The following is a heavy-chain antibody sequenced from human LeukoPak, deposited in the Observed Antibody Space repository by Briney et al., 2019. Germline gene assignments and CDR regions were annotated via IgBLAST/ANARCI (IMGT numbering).Heavy chain of an antibody. V-gene: IGHV4-59*08. J-gene: IGHJ6*02. CDR3: ARLKLLWFGDPGDGMDV. CDR1: GVSISSFY. CDR2: IYYSGGT. D-gene: IGHD3-10*01. Sequence: PSETLSLTCTVSGVSISSFYWSWIRQPPGKGLEWIGNIYYSGGTYYNPSLKSRVTISVDTSKNQFSLKLSSVTAADTAVYYCARLKLLWFGDPGDGMDVWGQGTTVTVS.